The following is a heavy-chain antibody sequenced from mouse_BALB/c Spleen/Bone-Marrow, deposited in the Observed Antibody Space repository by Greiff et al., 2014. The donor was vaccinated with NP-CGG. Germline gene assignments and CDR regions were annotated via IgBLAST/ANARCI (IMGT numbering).Heavy chain of an antibody. CDR1: GFNIKDTY. Sequence: VQLQQSGAELVKPGASVKLSCTASGFNIKDTYMHWVKQRPEQGLEWIGRIDPANGNTKYDPKFQGKATITADTSSNTAYLQLSSLTSGDTAVYYCASYYYGSSGFAYWGQGTLVTVSA. D-gene: IGHD1-1*01. CDR3: ASYYYGSSGFAY. CDR2: IDPANGNT. V-gene: IGHV14-3*02. J-gene: IGHJ3*01.